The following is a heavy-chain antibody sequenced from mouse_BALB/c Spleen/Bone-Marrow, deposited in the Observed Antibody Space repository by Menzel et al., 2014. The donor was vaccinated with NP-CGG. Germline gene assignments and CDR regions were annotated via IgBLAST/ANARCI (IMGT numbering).Heavy chain of an antibody. CDR2: INPGSGGT. Sequence: QVQLQQSGAKLVRPGTSVKVSCKASGYAFTNYLIEWFKQRPGQGLEWIGVINPGSGGTNFNEKFGGKATLTADKSSSTAYMQFNSLTSDDSAVYFCAREGYYGLDYWGQGTTLTVSS. D-gene: IGHD2-1*01. CDR1: GYAFTNYL. V-gene: IGHV1-54*03. CDR3: AREGYYGLDY. J-gene: IGHJ2*01.